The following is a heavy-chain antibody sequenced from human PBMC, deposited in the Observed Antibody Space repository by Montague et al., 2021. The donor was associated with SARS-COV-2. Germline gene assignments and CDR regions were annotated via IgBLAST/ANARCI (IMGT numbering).Heavy chain of an antibody. Sequence: QSGAEVKKPGESLKISCQGSGYPFFNYWIGWVRQMPGKGLEWMGLIQPGNSDTKYSPSFQGQVTFSADKSVNTAYLQWSSLKASDTAIYYCARSSYHNPGGMPHFWGQGTLGTVSS. CDR2: IQPGNSDT. J-gene: IGHJ4*02. D-gene: IGHD1-14*01. CDR3: ARSSYHNPGGMPHF. CDR1: GYPFFNYW. V-gene: IGHV5-51*01.